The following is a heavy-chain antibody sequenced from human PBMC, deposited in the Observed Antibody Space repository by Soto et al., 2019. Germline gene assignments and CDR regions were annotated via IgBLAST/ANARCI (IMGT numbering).Heavy chain of an antibody. CDR1: GFTFSSYS. CDR3: ARDDTYCTNGVCTTVYGMDV. Sequence: GGSLRLSCAASGFTFSSYSMNWVRQAPGKGLEWVSYISSSSSTIYYADSVKGRFTISGDNAKNSLYLQMNSLRDEDTAVYYCARDDTYCTNGVCTTVYGMDVWGQGTTVTVSS. D-gene: IGHD2-8*01. J-gene: IGHJ6*02. CDR2: ISSSSSTI. V-gene: IGHV3-48*02.